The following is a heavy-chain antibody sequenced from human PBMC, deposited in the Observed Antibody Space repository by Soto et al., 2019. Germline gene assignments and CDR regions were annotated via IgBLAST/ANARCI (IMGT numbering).Heavy chain of an antibody. D-gene: IGHD2-15*01. J-gene: IGHJ6*02. Sequence: GGSLRLSCAASGFTFSSYAMSWVRQAPGKGLEWVSAISGSGGSTYYADSVKGRFTISRDNSKNTLYLQMNSLRAEDTAVYYCAKVGCSGGSCYSPHYYYGMDVWGQGTTVTVSS. CDR3: AKVGCSGGSCYSPHYYYGMDV. CDR2: ISGSGGST. CDR1: GFTFSSYA. V-gene: IGHV3-23*01.